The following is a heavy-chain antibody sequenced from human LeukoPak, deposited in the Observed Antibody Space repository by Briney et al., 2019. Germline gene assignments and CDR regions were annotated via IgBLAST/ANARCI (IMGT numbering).Heavy chain of an antibody. CDR3: ARAGVAPKPYFDY. CDR2: INPNGGST. Sequence: GASVKVSCKASGYTFTSYYIHWVRQAPRQGLECMGMINPNGGSTSYAQKFQGRVTMTRDTSTSTVYMELSSLRSEDTAVYYCARAGVAPKPYFDYWGQGALVTVSS. D-gene: IGHD6-13*01. CDR1: GYTFTSYY. J-gene: IGHJ4*02. V-gene: IGHV1-46*01.